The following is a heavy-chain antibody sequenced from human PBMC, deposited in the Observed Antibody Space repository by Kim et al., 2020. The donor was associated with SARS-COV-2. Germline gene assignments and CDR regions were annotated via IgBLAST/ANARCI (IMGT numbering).Heavy chain of an antibody. CDR1: GYKFSSYW. Sequence: GESLKISCKGSGYKFSSYWISWVRQMPGKGLEWMGRIDPSDSDNKYSPPFQGHVIISVDKSISTAYLQWSSLKASDTAMYYCARDTPYYYDTSGYLFDYWGQGTLVTVAS. CDR2: IDPSDSDN. D-gene: IGHD3-22*01. J-gene: IGHJ4*02. V-gene: IGHV5-10-1*01. CDR3: ARDTPYYYDTSGYLFDY.